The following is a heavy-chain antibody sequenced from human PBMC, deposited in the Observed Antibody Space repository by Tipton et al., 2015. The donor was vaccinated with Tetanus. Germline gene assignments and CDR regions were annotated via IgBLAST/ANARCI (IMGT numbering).Heavy chain of an antibody. V-gene: IGHV1-69*01. CDR3: ARAGFAEALEYSSSSGKFDY. CDR1: GGTFSSYA. Sequence: QLVQSGAEVKKPGSSVKVSCKASGGTFSSYAISWVRQAPGQGLEWMGGIIPIFGTANYAQKFQGRVTITADESTSTAYMELSSLRSEDTAVYYCARAGFAEALEYSSSSGKFDYWGQGTLVTVSS. D-gene: IGHD6-6*01. CDR2: IIPIFGTA. J-gene: IGHJ4*02.